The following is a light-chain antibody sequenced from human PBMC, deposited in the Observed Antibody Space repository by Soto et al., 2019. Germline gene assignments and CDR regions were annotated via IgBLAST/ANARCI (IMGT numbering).Light chain of an antibody. CDR3: QHYNNGPPSWT. Sequence: EIVMTQSPATLSVSPGERATLSCRASQSVSSNLAWYQQKPGQAPRLLIYGASTRATGIPARFSGSGSGTDFTLTISSLQSEGFAVEYCQHYNNGPPSWTFGQGTRGEI. CDR2: GAS. J-gene: IGKJ1*01. CDR1: QSVSSN. V-gene: IGKV3-15*01.